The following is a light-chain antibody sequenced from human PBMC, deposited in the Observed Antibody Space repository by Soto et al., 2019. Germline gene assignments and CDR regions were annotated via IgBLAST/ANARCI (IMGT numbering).Light chain of an antibody. CDR1: QSVSSN. J-gene: IGKJ1*01. CDR2: DAS. Sequence: EIVLTQSPGTLSLSPGERATLSCRASQSVSSNLAWYQQKPGQAPRLLIYDASNRATGIPARFSGSGSGTDLTLTISSLEPEDFAVYYCQQRTSWPWTFGQGTKVDIK. CDR3: QQRTSWPWT. V-gene: IGKV3-11*01.